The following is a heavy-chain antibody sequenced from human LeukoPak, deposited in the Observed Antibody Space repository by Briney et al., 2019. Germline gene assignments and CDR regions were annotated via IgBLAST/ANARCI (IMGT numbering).Heavy chain of an antibody. CDR3: ARPGLEGGNSPYYFDY. J-gene: IGHJ4*02. D-gene: IGHD4-23*01. V-gene: IGHV5-51*01. CDR2: IFLGDPDT. CDR1: GYRFNAYW. Sequence: GESLKISCKGSGYRFNAYWIGWVRQMPGKGLEWMGFIFLGDPDTRYRPSFQGQVTISADKSISTAYLQWSTLKASDSAMYYCARPGLEGGNSPYYFDYWGQGTLVTVSS.